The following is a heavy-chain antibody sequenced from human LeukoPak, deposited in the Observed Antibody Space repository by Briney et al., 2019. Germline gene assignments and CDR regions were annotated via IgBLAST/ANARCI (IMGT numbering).Heavy chain of an antibody. J-gene: IGHJ4*02. Sequence: GESLKISCQASGYSFTNYWIGWVRQMPGRGLECMGIIYPGDSDNRYSPSFQGQVTISADKSISTAYLQWNSLKASDTAMYYCARRSISAAGYDYWGLGTLVTVSS. V-gene: IGHV5-51*01. CDR1: GYSFTNYW. CDR3: ARRSISAAGYDY. CDR2: IYPGDSDN. D-gene: IGHD6-13*01.